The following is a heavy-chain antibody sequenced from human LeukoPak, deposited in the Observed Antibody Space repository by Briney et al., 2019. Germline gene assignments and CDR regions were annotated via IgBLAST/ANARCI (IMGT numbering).Heavy chain of an antibody. CDR1: GFTLSSYW. CDR2: ISSSSNFI. J-gene: IGHJ3*02. Sequence: GGSLRLSCAASGFTLSSYWMHWVRQAPGKGLEWVSSISSSSNFIYYADSVKGRFTISRDNAKNSLYLQMNSLRAEDTAVYYCARAISDYDASDIWGQGTMVTVSS. D-gene: IGHD4-17*01. CDR3: ARAISDYDASDI. V-gene: IGHV3-21*01.